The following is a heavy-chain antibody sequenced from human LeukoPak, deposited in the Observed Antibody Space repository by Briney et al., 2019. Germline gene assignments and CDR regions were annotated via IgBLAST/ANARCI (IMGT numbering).Heavy chain of an antibody. D-gene: IGHD4-17*01. V-gene: IGHV1-2*02. CDR1: GYSFPGFY. CDR2: INPNSGDT. Sequence: VSVKVSCKASGYSFPGFYIHWLRQAPGQGLEWMGWINPNSGDTDYARNFQGRVTMTRDTSITTAYMEVSRLKSDDTAVYYCARVFNGDYFDYWGQGSLVTVSS. J-gene: IGHJ4*02. CDR3: ARVFNGDYFDY.